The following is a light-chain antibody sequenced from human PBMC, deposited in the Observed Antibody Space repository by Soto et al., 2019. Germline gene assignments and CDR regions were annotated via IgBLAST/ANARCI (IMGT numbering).Light chain of an antibody. V-gene: IGKV3-20*01. CDR2: GAS. CDR3: HQSGNSPYT. J-gene: IGKJ2*01. CDR1: QSVYISY. Sequence: EIVLTQSPGTLSLSPGERASVSCRASQSVYISYLAWFQQKPGQAPRLLIYGASNRATGIPDRFSGSGSGTDFTLTITRLEPEDFAVYFCHQSGNSPYTFGQGTKVDI.